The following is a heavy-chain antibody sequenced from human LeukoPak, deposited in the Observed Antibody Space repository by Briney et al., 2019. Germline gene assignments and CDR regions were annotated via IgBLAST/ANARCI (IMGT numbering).Heavy chain of an antibody. J-gene: IGHJ4*02. CDR3: ATMYYYDSSGYPPSDY. CDR1: GYTLTELS. D-gene: IGHD3-22*01. CDR2: FDPEDGET. Sequence: ASVTVSCKVSGYTLTELSMHWVRQAPGKGLEWMGGFDPEDGETIYAQKFQGRVTMTEDTSTDTAYMELSSLRSEDTAVYYCATMYYYDSSGYPPSDYWGQGTLVTVSS. V-gene: IGHV1-24*01.